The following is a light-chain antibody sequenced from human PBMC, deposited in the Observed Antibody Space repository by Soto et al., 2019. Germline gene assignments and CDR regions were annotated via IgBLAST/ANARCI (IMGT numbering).Light chain of an antibody. V-gene: IGLV2-14*01. J-gene: IGLJ3*02. CDR2: AVS. Sequence: QSALTQPASVSGSPGQSITISCTGAGSDVGNFDYVSWYQQHPGKAPQLMIYAVSSRPSGISIRFSGSKSGNTASLTISGLQADDEATYYCSSYTPTNALKVLFGGGTKVTVL. CDR3: SSYTPTNALKVL. CDR1: GSDVGNFDY.